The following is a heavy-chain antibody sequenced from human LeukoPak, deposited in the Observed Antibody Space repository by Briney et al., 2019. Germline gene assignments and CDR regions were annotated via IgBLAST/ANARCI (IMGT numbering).Heavy chain of an antibody. Sequence: GGSLRLSCAASGFTFSNYAIHWVRQAPGKGLEYVSAISGNGGSTYYANSVKGRFAISRDNSKNTLYLQMGSLRTEDMAVYYCARGRWGYNFDYWGQGTLVTVSS. V-gene: IGHV3-64*01. CDR2: ISGNGGST. J-gene: IGHJ4*02. CDR3: ARGRWGYNFDY. D-gene: IGHD5-18*01. CDR1: GFTFSNYA.